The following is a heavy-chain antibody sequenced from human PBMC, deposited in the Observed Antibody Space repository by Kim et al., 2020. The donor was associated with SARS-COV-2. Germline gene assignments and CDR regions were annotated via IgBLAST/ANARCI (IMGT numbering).Heavy chain of an antibody. CDR3: ARKESYYDFWSGYYPNNWFDP. Sequence: SETLSLTCAVYGGSFSGYYWSWIRQPPGKGLEWIGEINHSGSTNYNPSLKSRVTISVDTSKNQFSLKLSSVTAADTAVYYCARKESYYDFWSGYYPNNWFDPWGQGTLVTVSS. J-gene: IGHJ5*02. CDR1: GGSFSGYY. D-gene: IGHD3-3*01. V-gene: IGHV4-34*01. CDR2: INHSGST.